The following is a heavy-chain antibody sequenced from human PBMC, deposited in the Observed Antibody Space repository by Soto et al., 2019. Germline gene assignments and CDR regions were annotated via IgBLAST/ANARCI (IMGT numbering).Heavy chain of an antibody. CDR2: INDRGSI. V-gene: IGHV4-34*01. Sequence: QVQLQQWGAGPLRPLETLSLTCGVSGGSFSGYYWAWIRQSPGKGLEWIGEINDRGSINYNPSLKIRVSISVDTSKNHYSLILRSVTAADTAVYYCARESHDILTGPPWVWYFDLWGRGTLVTVSS. CDR1: GGSFSGYY. J-gene: IGHJ2*01. CDR3: ARESHDILTGPPWVWYFDL. D-gene: IGHD3-9*01.